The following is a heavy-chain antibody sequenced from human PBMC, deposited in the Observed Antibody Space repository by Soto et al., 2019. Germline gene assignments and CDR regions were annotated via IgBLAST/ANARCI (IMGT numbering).Heavy chain of an antibody. CDR1: GYTFTSYG. Sequence: ASVKFSFKASGYTFTSYGIIWVRQARRQGPEWMGLISAYNGNTNSAQKLQGRVTMTTDTSTSTAYMELRSLRYDDTAVYYCAGSSGSYLNWFDPWGQGTLVTVSS. J-gene: IGHJ5*02. CDR3: AGSSGSYLNWFDP. CDR2: ISAYNGNT. V-gene: IGHV1-18*01. D-gene: IGHD1-26*01.